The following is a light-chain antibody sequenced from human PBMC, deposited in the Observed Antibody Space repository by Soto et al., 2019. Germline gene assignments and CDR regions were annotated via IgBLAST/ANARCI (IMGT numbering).Light chain of an antibody. CDR2: DAS. CDR3: QQYDNLPS. J-gene: IGKJ2*01. V-gene: IGKV1-33*01. Sequence: DIQMTQSPSSLSESVGDRVTITCQASQDISNYLNWYQQKPGKAPKLLIYDASTLETGVPSRFSGSGSGTYFTFTSSSLQAEDIAKYYCQQYDNLPSFGQGTKLEIK. CDR1: QDISNY.